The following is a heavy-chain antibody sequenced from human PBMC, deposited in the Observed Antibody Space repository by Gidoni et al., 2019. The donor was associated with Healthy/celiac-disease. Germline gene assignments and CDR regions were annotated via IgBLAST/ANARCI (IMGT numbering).Heavy chain of an antibody. J-gene: IGHJ2*01. CDR3: ARSQGTIFGVVNYWYFDL. D-gene: IGHD3-3*01. CDR2: IYYSGSN. V-gene: IGHV4-31*03. Sequence: QVQLQESGPGLVKPSQTLSLTCTVSGGSISSGGYHWSWLRQHPGKCLEWIGYIYYSGSNYDNPSLKSRVTISVDTSKNQFALKLSSGTAADTAVYYCARSQGTIFGVVNYWYFDLWGRGTLVTVSS. CDR1: GGSISSGGYH.